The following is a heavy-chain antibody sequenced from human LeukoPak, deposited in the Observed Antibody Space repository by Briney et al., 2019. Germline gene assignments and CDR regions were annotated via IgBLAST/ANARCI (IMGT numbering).Heavy chain of an antibody. CDR3: AKDITNRINMVRGVNKRPNYFDY. CDR2: ISSSSSTI. V-gene: IGHV3-48*04. D-gene: IGHD3-10*01. CDR1: GFTFSSYS. J-gene: IGHJ4*01. Sequence: GGSLRLSCAASGFTFSSYSMNWVRQAPGKGLEWVSYISSSSSTIYYADSVKGRFTISRDNAKNSLYLQMNSLRAEDTAVYYCAKDITNRINMVRGVNKRPNYFDYWGPGTLVTVSS.